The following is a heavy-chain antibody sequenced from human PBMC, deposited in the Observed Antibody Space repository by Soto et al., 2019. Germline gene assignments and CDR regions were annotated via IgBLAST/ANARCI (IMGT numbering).Heavy chain of an antibody. V-gene: IGHV1-69*13. CDR1: GDTFSSYP. CDR2: IIPIFGPG. J-gene: IGHJ4*01. Sequence: ASVKVSCKASGDTFSSYPFSWVRQAPGQGLEWMGTIIPIFGPGKYAQKFQGRLTITADGSSTTVYMDLSSLRSDDTAIYYCATDPGDYWG. CDR3: ATDPGDY.